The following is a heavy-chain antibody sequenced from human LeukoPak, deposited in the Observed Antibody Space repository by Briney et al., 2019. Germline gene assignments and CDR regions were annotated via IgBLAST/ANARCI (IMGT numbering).Heavy chain of an antibody. D-gene: IGHD3-10*01. Sequence: TGGSLRLSCAASGFTFSSYAMSWVRQAPGKGLEWVSVISNTACSTFYADSVKGRFTISRDNSKNTLYLQMNSLRAEDTAVYYCAKRASGSGTSLYYFDYWGQGTLVTVSS. CDR2: ISNTACST. V-gene: IGHV3-23*01. CDR1: GFTFSSYA. CDR3: AKRASGSGTSLYYFDY. J-gene: IGHJ4*02.